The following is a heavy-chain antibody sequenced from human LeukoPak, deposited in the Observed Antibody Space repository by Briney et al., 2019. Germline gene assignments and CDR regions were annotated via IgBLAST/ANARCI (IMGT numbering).Heavy chain of an antibody. J-gene: IGHJ6*02. V-gene: IGHV3-49*03. CDR3: ARSPFGVGISGYGMDV. CDR1: GFTFGDYA. CDR2: VRSKAYGGTT. D-gene: IGHD3-3*01. Sequence: GESLRLSCTTSGFTFGDYAMSWFRQAPEKGLEWVGLVRSKAYGGTTEYAASVKARFTISRDDSESIAYLQMNSLETEDTAVYYCARSPFGVGISGYGMDVWGQGTTVTVSS.